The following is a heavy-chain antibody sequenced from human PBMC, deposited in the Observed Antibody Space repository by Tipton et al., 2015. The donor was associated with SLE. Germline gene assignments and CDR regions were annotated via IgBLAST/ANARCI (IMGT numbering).Heavy chain of an antibody. J-gene: IGHJ4*02. CDR2: IYYSGST. CDR3: ARAPSIAAYFDY. D-gene: IGHD6-6*01. Sequence: TLSLTCTVSGGSISSYYWSGIRQPPGKGLEWIGYIYYSGSTNYNPSLKSRVTTSVDRSTNQFSLKLSSVTAADTAVYYCARAPSIAAYFDYWGQGTLVTVSS. V-gene: IGHV4-59*01. CDR1: GGSISSYY.